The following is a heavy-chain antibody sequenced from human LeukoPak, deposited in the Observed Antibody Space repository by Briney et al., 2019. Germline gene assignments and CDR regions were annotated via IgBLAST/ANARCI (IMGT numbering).Heavy chain of an antibody. Sequence: GGSLRLSCAASGFSFSTYAIHWVRQAPGKGLEWVAVISYDGRDKHHVDSVKGRFIISRDNSKNTLYLQMNSLRAEDTAVYYCARVGSGYTNDAFDIWGQGTMVTVSS. CDR2: ISYDGRDK. D-gene: IGHD5-12*01. CDR3: ARVGSGYTNDAFDI. CDR1: GFSFSTYA. J-gene: IGHJ3*02. V-gene: IGHV3-30*04.